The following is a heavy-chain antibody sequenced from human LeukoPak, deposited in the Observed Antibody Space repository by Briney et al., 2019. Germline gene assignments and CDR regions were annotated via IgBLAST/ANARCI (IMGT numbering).Heavy chain of an antibody. CDR1: GGSISSGSYY. D-gene: IGHD3-22*01. J-gene: IGHJ3*02. V-gene: IGHV4-61*02. CDR3: ARDRPYDRRAFDI. Sequence: SETLSLTCTVSGGSISSGSYYWSWIRQPAGKGLEWIGRIYTSGSTNYNPSLKSRVTISVDKSKNQFSLKLSSVTAADTAVYYCARDRPYDRRAFDIWGQGTMVTVSS. CDR2: IYTSGST.